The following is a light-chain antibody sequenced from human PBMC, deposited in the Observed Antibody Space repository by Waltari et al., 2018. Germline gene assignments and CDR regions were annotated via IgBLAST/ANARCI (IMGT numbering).Light chain of an antibody. CDR3: SSYTTISTVV. Sequence: QSALTQPASVSGSPGQSITISCPGTSSDVGYYNYVSWYQQHPGKAPKLMIYAVSERPSGVSNRFSCSKSGNTASLTISWLQAEDEADYYCSSYTTISTVVFGGGTKLTVL. J-gene: IGLJ2*01. V-gene: IGLV2-14*03. CDR1: SSDVGYYNY. CDR2: AVS.